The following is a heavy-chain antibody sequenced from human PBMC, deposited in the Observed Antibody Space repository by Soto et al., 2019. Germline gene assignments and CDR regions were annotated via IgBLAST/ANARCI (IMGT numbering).Heavy chain of an antibody. CDR2: INWDSASI. CDR1: GFTFDDYA. J-gene: IGHJ4*02. D-gene: IGHD6-13*01. Sequence: EVQLVESGGGLVQPGRSLRLSCAVSGFTFDDYAMHWVRQAPGKGLEWGSGINWDSASIRYGDSVKGRFTISRDNAKNSLYLPMNSLRAEDTALYYCAKLARGGSSWSDYWGQGTLVTVSS. CDR3: AKLARGGSSWSDY. V-gene: IGHV3-9*01.